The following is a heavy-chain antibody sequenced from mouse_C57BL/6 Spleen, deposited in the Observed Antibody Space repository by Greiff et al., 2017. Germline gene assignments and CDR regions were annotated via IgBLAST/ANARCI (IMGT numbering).Heavy chain of an antibody. J-gene: IGHJ2*01. D-gene: IGHD2-5*01. CDR2: INPSSGGT. CDR3: ERMMAYYSNYEDY. Sequence: QVQLQQPGTELVKPGASVKLSCKASGYTFTSYWMHWVKQRPGQGLEWIGNINPSSGGTNYNEKFKSKATLTVDKSSSTAYMQLSSLTSEDSAVYYCERMMAYYSNYEDYWGQGTTLTVSS. V-gene: IGHV1-53*01. CDR1: GYTFTSYW.